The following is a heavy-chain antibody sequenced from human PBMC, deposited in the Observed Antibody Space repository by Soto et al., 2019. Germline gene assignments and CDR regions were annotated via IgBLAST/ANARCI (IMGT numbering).Heavy chain of an antibody. Sequence: VQLVESGGGLVKPGSSLRLSCAASGFTFTNAWMNWVRQSPGKGLEWVGRIKKISEGGTTNYSTPVKGRFTISRDDSRSTVYLEMNSLKIEDTAVYFCTTEFFGVLTCVTSDNYWCQGTLVTVS. CDR3: TTEFFGVLTCVTSDNY. CDR2: IKKISEGGTT. J-gene: IGHJ4*02. V-gene: IGHV3-15*01. CDR1: GFTFTNAW. D-gene: IGHD2-21*02.